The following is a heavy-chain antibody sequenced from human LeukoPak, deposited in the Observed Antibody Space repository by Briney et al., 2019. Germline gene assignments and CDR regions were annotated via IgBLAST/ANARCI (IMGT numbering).Heavy chain of an antibody. Sequence: PGGSLRLSCAASGFTFSNYAMSWVRQAPGKGLEWVSAISGSGGSTYYADSVEGRFTISRDNSKNTLYLQMKSLRAEDTAVYYCAKGGGYEAQYYYYYLDVWGKGTTVTISS. J-gene: IGHJ6*03. CDR3: AKGGGYEAQYYYYYLDV. D-gene: IGHD5-12*01. CDR2: ISGSGGST. V-gene: IGHV3-23*01. CDR1: GFTFSNYA.